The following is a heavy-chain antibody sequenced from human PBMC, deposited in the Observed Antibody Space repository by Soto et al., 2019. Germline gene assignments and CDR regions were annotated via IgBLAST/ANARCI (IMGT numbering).Heavy chain of an antibody. CDR3: ARGRRSDTYGRY. CDR1: GYTFTNYG. J-gene: IGHJ4*02. Sequence: ASVKVSCKASGYTFTNYGISRVRQAPGQGLEWMGWISAYNGNTNYAQNLQGRVTMTTDTSTSTAYMELGSLRSDDTAVYYCARGRRSDTYGRYWGQGTLVTVSS. V-gene: IGHV1-18*01. D-gene: IGHD5-18*01. CDR2: ISAYNGNT.